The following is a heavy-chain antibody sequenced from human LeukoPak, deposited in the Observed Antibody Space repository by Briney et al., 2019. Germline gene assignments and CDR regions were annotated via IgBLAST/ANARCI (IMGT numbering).Heavy chain of an antibody. D-gene: IGHD6-6*01. CDR2: IIPIFGTA. Sequence: SVKVSCKASGGTFSSYAISWVRQAPGQGLEWMGGIIPIFGTANYAQKFQGRVTITTDESTSTAYMELSSLRSEDTAMYYCARRELAAREHYYYYYYMDVWGKGTTVTVSS. V-gene: IGHV1-69*05. CDR3: ARRELAAREHYYYYYYMDV. CDR1: GGTFSSYA. J-gene: IGHJ6*03.